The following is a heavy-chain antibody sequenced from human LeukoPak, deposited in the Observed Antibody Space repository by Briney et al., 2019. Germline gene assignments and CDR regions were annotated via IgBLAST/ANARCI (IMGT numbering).Heavy chain of an antibody. Sequence: SETLSLTCTVSGGSISGYYWSWIRRPAGKGLEWIGRIYASGSTNYNPSLKSRVTMSVDTSKNQFSLKLTSVTAADTAVYYCARGGNSGQQNYWGQGTLVTVSS. D-gene: IGHD1/OR15-1a*01. CDR3: ARGGNSGQQNY. V-gene: IGHV4-4*07. CDR1: GGSISGYY. J-gene: IGHJ4*02. CDR2: IYASGST.